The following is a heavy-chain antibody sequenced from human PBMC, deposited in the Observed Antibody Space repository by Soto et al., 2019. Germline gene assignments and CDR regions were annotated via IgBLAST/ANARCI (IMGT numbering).Heavy chain of an antibody. Sequence: GASVKVSCKASGYTFTSYGISWVRQAPGQGLEWMGWISAYNGNTNYAQKLQGRVTMTTDTSTSTAYMELRSLRSDDTAVYYCARDRRYYDSSGNAFDIWGQGTMVTVSS. CDR3: ARDRRYYDSSGNAFDI. CDR1: GYTFTSYG. CDR2: ISAYNGNT. J-gene: IGHJ3*02. V-gene: IGHV1-18*01. D-gene: IGHD3-22*01.